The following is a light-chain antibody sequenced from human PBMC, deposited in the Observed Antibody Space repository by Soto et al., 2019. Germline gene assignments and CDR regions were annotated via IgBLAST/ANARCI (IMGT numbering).Light chain of an antibody. CDR1: SSDLTYNS. CDR3: SSSTPTRGLV. CDR2: DVS. V-gene: IGLV2-14*01. J-gene: IGLJ1*01. Sequence: QSALTQPASVSGSLGQSISIYCTEDSSDLTYNSVSWYQHHPHKAPKLIIYDVSYRPSGVSTRFSGSQSAGSASLTISGLQAEDEADYYCSSSTPTRGLVFGSGTKLTVL.